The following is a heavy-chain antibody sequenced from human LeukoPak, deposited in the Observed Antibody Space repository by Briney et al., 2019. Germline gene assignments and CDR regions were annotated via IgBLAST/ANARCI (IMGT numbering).Heavy chain of an antibody. CDR2: MYYSGST. D-gene: IGHD2-15*01. Sequence: SETLSLTCTVSGGSFSSSSYYWGWLRQPPGTGLECIGNMYYSGSTYYNPSLKSRVTISVDTSKNQFSLKLSSVTAADTAVYYCAGIYCSGGSCYLRYWGQGTLVTVSS. V-gene: IGHV4-39*01. CDR3: AGIYCSGGSCYLRY. CDR1: GGSFSSSSYY. J-gene: IGHJ4*02.